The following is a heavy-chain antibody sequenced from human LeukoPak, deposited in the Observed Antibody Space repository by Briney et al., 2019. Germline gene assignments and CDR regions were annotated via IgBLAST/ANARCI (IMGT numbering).Heavy chain of an antibody. Sequence: ASTYYNPSLKSRVTISVDTSKNQFSLKLSSVTAADTAVYYCARAGGYIVVVTAPNYYFDYWGQGTLVTVSS. V-gene: IGHV4-39*07. D-gene: IGHD2-21*02. CDR3: ARAGGYIVVVTAPNYYFDY. CDR2: AST. J-gene: IGHJ4*02.